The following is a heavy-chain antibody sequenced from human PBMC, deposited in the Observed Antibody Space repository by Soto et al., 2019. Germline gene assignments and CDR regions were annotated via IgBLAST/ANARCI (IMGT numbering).Heavy chain of an antibody. CDR2: ISSSSSYI. Sequence: PGGSLRLSCAASGFTFSSYSMNWVRQAPGKGLEWVSSISSSSSYIYYADSVKGRFTISRDNAKNSLYLQMNSLRAEDTAVYYCAREQCTNGVCLDWFDPWGQGTLVTVSS. CDR1: GFTFSSYS. CDR3: AREQCTNGVCLDWFDP. J-gene: IGHJ5*02. V-gene: IGHV3-21*01. D-gene: IGHD2-8*01.